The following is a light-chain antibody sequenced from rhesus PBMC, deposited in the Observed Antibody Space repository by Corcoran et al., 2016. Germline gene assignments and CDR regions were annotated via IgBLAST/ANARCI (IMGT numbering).Light chain of an antibody. CDR3: KQYSNRPYS. CDR2: KAS. CDR1: QGISSW. V-gene: IGKV1-22*01. Sequence: DIQMTQSPSSLSASVGDSVTITCRASQGISSWLAWYQQKPGKAPNLLIHKASNLQSGVPSRFSGIGSGTEFTMTSGNLQSEGFATYYSKQYSNRPYSFGQGTKVGIK. J-gene: IGKJ2*01.